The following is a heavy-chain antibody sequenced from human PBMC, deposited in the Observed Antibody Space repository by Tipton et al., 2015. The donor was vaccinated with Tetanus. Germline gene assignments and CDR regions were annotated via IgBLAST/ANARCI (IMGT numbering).Heavy chain of an antibody. CDR1: GGSVSSNSAA. CDR3: ARALVVVVAATPWYYFDY. Sequence: VKPSQTLSLTCAISGGSVSSNSAAWNWIRQSPSRGLEWLGRTYYRSKWYNDYAVSVKSRITINPDTSKNQFSLQLNSVTPEDTAVYYCARALVVVVAATPWYYFDYWGQGTLVTVSS. J-gene: IGHJ4*02. CDR2: TYYRSKWYN. V-gene: IGHV6-1*01. D-gene: IGHD2-15*01.